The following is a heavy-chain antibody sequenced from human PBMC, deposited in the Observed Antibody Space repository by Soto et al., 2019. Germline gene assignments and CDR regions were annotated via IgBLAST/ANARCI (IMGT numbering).Heavy chain of an antibody. CDR3: ARQGYYDLLSGYYLFAY. V-gene: IGHV4-59*08. CDR2: VTYSGTA. CDR1: GGSLNYYY. Sequence: PSETLSLTCTVSGGSLNYYYWSWIRHSPGKGLEWIGYVTYSGTADSSPSFRRRFTTSRDMSRNQFSLKLSSVTAADTAVYYCARQGYYDLLSGYYLFAYWGQGTLVTVSS. D-gene: IGHD3-3*01. J-gene: IGHJ4*02.